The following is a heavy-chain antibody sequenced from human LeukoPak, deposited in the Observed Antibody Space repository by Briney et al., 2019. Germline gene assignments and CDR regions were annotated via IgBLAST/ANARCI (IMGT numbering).Heavy chain of an antibody. CDR3: AREYDFSSGYYTIYYYYYYMDV. J-gene: IGHJ6*03. Sequence: GGSLRLSCAASGFTFTSYSMNWVRQAPGKGLEWVSYISSSSSTIYYADSVKGRFTISRDNAKNSLYLQMNSLRAEDTAVYYCAREYDFSSGYYTIYYYYYYMDVWGKGTTVTVSS. CDR2: ISSSSSTI. V-gene: IGHV3-48*04. CDR1: GFTFTSYS. D-gene: IGHD3-3*01.